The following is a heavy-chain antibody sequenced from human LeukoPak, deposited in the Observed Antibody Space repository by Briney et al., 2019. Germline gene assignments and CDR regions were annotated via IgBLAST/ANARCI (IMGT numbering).Heavy chain of an antibody. CDR3: ARDGGPDYYGSGEGSNWFDP. D-gene: IGHD3-10*01. CDR2: ISAYNGNT. CDR1: GYTFTSYG. V-gene: IGHV1-18*01. J-gene: IGHJ5*02. Sequence: GASVKVSCKASGYTFTSYGISWVRQAPGQGLEWMGWISAYNGNTNYAQKLQGRVTMTTDTSTSTAYMELRGLRSDDTAVYYCARDGGPDYYGSGEGSNWFDPWGQGTLVTVSS.